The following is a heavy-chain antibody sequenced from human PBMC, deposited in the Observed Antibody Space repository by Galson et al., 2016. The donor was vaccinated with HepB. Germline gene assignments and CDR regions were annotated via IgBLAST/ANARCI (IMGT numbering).Heavy chain of an antibody. CDR2: ISFDGSDE. J-gene: IGHJ6*02. Sequence: SLRLSCAASGFSFRSYAMHWVRQVPGKGLEWVAVISFDGSDEYYADSVKGRFTISRDNSKNTLYLQMNSLRVEDTAVYYCARGPGSYYRGREYYYGMDAWGQGTTVTVSS. V-gene: IGHV3-30*04. CDR1: GFSFRSYA. CDR3: ARGPGSYYRGREYYYGMDA. D-gene: IGHD3-10*01.